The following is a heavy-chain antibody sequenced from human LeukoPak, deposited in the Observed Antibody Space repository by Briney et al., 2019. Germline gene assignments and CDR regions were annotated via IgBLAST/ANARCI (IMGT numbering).Heavy chain of an antibody. CDR1: GFTVSSNY. V-gene: IGHV3-66*02. Sequence: GGSLRLSCAASGFTVSSNYMSWVRQAPGKGLKWVSVIYSGGSTYYADSVKGRFTISRDNSKNTLYLQMNSLRAEDTAVYYCARGLGTIFGVVNDAFDIWGQGTMVTVSS. CDR2: IYSGGST. D-gene: IGHD3-3*01. J-gene: IGHJ3*02. CDR3: ARGLGTIFGVVNDAFDI.